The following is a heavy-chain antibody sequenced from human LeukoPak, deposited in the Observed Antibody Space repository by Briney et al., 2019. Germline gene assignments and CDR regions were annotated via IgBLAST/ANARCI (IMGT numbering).Heavy chain of an antibody. J-gene: IGHJ4*02. CDR1: GFTFSSYS. D-gene: IGHD1-26*01. V-gene: IGHV3-21*01. Sequence: PGRSLRLSCAASGFTFSSYSMNWVRQAPGKGLEWVSSISSSSSYIYYADSVKGRFTISRDNAKNSLYLQMNSLRAEDTAVYYCARDKGEWELLLNYWGQGTLVTVSS. CDR3: ARDKGEWELLLNY. CDR2: ISSSSSYI.